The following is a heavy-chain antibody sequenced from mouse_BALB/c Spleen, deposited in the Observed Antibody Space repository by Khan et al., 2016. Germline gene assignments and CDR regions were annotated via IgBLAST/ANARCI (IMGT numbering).Heavy chain of an antibody. CDR2: ISYSGST. CDR1: GYSITSDYA. CDR3: ARDYGYYYWYFDV. V-gene: IGHV3-2*02. Sequence: VQLQQSGPGLVKPSQSLSLTCTVTGYSITSDYAWNWIRQFPGNKLEWMGYISYSGSTNYNPSLKSRISITRDTSKNQFFLQLNSVTTEDTATYYCARDYGYYYWYFDVWGAGTTVTVSS. J-gene: IGHJ1*01. D-gene: IGHD1-2*01.